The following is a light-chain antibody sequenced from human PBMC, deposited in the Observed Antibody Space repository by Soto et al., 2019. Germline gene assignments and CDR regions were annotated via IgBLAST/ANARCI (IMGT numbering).Light chain of an antibody. CDR2: RAS. J-gene: IGKJ2*01. CDR3: QQYNTWPPRYT. Sequence: EIVMTQSPATLSVSPGGRATLSCRASQSVSSYLAWYQQRPGQPPRLLIYRASTRATGIPARFSGSVSGTEFSLTISSLQSEDFAVYYCQQYNTWPPRYTFGQGTKLEI. V-gene: IGKV3-15*01. CDR1: QSVSSY.